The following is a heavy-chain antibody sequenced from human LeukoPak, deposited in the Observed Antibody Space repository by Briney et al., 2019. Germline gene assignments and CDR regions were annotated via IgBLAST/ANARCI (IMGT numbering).Heavy chain of an antibody. CDR1: GYTFTGYY. V-gene: IGHV1-2*02. D-gene: IGHD1-14*01. Sequence: ASVRLSCKASGYTFTGYYMHWVRQAPGQGLEWMGWINPNSGGTNYAQKLQGRVTMTRDTSISTPYMDLSRLKSDDTAVYYCARDHWEPYNWFDPWGQGTLVTVSS. CDR2: INPNSGGT. CDR3: ARDHWEPYNWFDP. J-gene: IGHJ5*02.